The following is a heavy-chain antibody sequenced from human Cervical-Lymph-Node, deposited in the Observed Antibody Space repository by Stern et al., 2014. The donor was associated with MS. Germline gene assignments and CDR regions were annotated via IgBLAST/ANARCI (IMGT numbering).Heavy chain of an antibody. V-gene: IGHV1-69*01. J-gene: IGHJ4*02. CDR3: ARAIVVVPPAGYFDY. CDR1: GGTFSSYA. CDR2: IIPIFGTA. Sequence: VHLVESGAEVKKPGSSVKVSCKASGGTFSSYAISWGRQAPGQGLEWMGGIIPIFGTANYAQKFQGRVTITADESTSTAYMELSSLRSEDTAVYYCARAIVVVPPAGYFDYWGQGTLVTVSS. D-gene: IGHD2-2*01.